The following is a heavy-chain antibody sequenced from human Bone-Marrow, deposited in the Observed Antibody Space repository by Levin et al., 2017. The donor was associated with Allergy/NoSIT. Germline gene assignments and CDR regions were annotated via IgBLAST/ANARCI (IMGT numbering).Heavy chain of an antibody. CDR2: ISSSSGYT. J-gene: IGHJ5*02. Sequence: GGSLRLSCAASGFSFSGYTMMWVRQAPGKGLEWVSSISSSSGYTYYADSLKGRFTVSRDNAKSLLYLQMNSLRAEDTAVYYCARAVPGNNWFDPWGQGTLVTVSS. CDR3: ARAVPGNNWFDP. V-gene: IGHV3-21*01. CDR1: GFSFSGYT. D-gene: IGHD6-19*01.